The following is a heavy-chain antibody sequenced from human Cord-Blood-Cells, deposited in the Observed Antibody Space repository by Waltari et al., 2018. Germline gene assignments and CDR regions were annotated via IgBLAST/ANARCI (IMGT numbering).Heavy chain of an antibody. D-gene: IGHD3-22*01. CDR1: GYTFTSYD. CDR2: MNSNSGNT. J-gene: IGHJ4*02. CDR3: ARTMTSLEDY. Sequence: QVQLVQSGAEVKKPGASVKVSCKASGYTFTSYDINWVRQATGQGLEWMGWMNSNSGNTGYEQRFQGRVTMTRNTSVSTAYMVLSSVRSEDTAVYYCARTMTSLEDYWGQGTLVTVSS. V-gene: IGHV1-8*01.